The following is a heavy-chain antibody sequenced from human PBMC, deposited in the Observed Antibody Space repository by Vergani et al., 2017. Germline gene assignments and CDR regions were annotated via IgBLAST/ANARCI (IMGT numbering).Heavy chain of an antibody. CDR3: ARTTWIQLWLFDY. CDR2: INHSGST. J-gene: IGHJ4*02. Sequence: QVQLQQWGAGLLKPSETLSLTCAVYGGSFSGYYWSWIRQPPGKGLEWIGEINHSGSTNYNPSLKSRVTISVDTSKNQFSLKLSSVTAADTAVYYCARTTWIQLWLFDYWGQGTLVTVSS. CDR1: GGSFSGYY. D-gene: IGHD5-18*01. V-gene: IGHV4-34*01.